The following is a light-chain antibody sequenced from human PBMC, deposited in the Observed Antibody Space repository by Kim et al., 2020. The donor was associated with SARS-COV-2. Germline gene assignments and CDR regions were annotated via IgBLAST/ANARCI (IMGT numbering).Light chain of an antibody. V-gene: IGLV1-47*02. J-gene: IGLJ1*01. CDR3: AAWDDSLSGYV. CDR2: SNN. Sequence: ELTQPPSASGTPGQRVTISCSGSSSNIGSNYVYWYQQLPGTAPKLLIYSNNQRPSGVPDRFSGSKSGTSASLAISGLRSEDEADYYCAAWDDSLSGYVFGAGTKVTVL. CDR1: SSNIGSNY.